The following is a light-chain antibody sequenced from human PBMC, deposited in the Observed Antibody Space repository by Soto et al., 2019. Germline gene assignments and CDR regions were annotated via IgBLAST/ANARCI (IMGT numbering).Light chain of an antibody. J-gene: IGLJ2*01. V-gene: IGLV1-40*01. CDR2: SDN. CDR1: SSNIGSFYD. CDR3: QSYDNSLNHVV. Sequence: QAVVTQPPSVSGAPGQRVTIPCTGSSSNIGSFYDVHWYQQLPGTVPKLLIYSDNNRPSGVPDRFSGSKSGTAASLAITGLEAEDGADYTCQSYDNSLNHVVFGGGTKLT.